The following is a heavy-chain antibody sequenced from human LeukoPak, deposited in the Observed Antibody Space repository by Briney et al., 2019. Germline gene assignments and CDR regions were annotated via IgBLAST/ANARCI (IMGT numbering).Heavy chain of an antibody. Sequence: GGSLRLSCAASGFTFSDYYMSWIRQAPGKGLEWVSYIYSTGSGIYYADSVKGRFTVSRDNAKNSLSLQMNSLRDEDTGVYYCAREEVNCGGDCLDYWGQGSQVTVSS. CDR1: GFTFSDYY. V-gene: IGHV3-11*04. D-gene: IGHD2-21*02. CDR2: IYSTGSGI. CDR3: AREEVNCGGDCLDY. J-gene: IGHJ4*02.